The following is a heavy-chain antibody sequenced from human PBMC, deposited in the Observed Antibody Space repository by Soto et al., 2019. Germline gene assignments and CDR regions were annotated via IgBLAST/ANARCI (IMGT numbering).Heavy chain of an antibody. D-gene: IGHD6-19*01. CDR1: GGTFSSYV. J-gene: IGHJ5*01. V-gene: IGHV1-69*13. CDR3: ARDLEPQQWLVSFDS. CDR2: IIPIFGTT. Sequence: SVKVSCKASGGTFSSYVINWVRQAPGQGLEWMGGIIPIFGTTNYAQKFQGRVTITADEATGTAYMELSSLTYDDTAVYFCARDLEPQQWLVSFDSWGQGTLVTVSS.